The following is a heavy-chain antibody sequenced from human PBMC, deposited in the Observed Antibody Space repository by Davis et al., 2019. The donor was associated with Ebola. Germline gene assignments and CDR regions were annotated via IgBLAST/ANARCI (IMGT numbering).Heavy chain of an antibody. CDR1: GFTFSSYA. D-gene: IGHD3-22*01. J-gene: IGHJ3*02. Sequence: PGGSLRLSCAASGFTFSSYAMSWVRQAPGKGLEWVSAISGSGGSTYYADSVKGRFTISRDNSKNTLYLQMNSLRAEDTAVYYCAKDRSPVTMIVVVITSADDAFDIWGQGTMVTVSS. CDR3: AKDRSPVTMIVVVITSADDAFDI. V-gene: IGHV3-23*01. CDR2: ISGSGGST.